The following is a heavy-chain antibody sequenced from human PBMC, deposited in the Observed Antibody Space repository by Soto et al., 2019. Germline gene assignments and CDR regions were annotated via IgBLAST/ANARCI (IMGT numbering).Heavy chain of an antibody. V-gene: IGHV3-23*01. J-gene: IGHJ6*03. CDR3: ARTSSYYYMDV. CDR2: IGGSVGDI. CDR1: GFTFNFHA. Sequence: GXSLRLSCAASGFTFNFHAITWVLQAPGKGLEWVSIIGGSVGDIYYAQSVKGRFTVSRGNSKNTVYLQMDSLRVDDTAVYFCARTSSYYYMDVWGKGTTVTVSS.